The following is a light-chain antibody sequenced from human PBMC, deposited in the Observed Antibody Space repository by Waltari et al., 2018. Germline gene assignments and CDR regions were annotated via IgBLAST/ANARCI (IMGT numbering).Light chain of an antibody. CDR2: DAS. V-gene: IGKV1-12*01. CDR3: EQANDFPLT. J-gene: IGKJ4*01. CDR1: QGISSW. Sequence: DIQITQSPSSVSSSVADRVTITCRASQGISSWLAWYQQKPGKVPKLLIYDASSLQSGVPSRFSGSRSGTDFTLTINSLQPEDFATYYCEQANDFPLTFGGGTRVEIK.